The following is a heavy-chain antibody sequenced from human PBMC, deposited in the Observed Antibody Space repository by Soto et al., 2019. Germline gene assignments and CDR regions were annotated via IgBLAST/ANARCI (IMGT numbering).Heavy chain of an antibody. Sequence: PSETLSLTCTVSGGSISSYYWSWIRQPPGKGLEWIGYIYYSGSTNYNPSLKSRVIISVDTSKNQFSLKLSSVTAADTAVYYCARQKSDTAMVTRWFDPWGQGTLVTVSS. CDR2: IYYSGST. V-gene: IGHV4-59*01. J-gene: IGHJ5*02. D-gene: IGHD5-18*01. CDR3: ARQKSDTAMVTRWFDP. CDR1: GGSISSYY.